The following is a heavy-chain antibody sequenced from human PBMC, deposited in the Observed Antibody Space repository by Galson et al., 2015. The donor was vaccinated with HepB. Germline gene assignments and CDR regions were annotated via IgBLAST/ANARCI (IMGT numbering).Heavy chain of an antibody. CDR3: ARVPEVYYYDSSGYLRGWYFDL. Sequence: SVKVSCKASGYTFTSYGISWVRQAPGQGLEWMGWISAYNGNTNYAQKLQGRVTMTTDTSTSTAYMELRSLRSDDTAVYYCARVPEVYYYDSSGYLRGWYFDLRGRGTLVTVSS. CDR1: GYTFTSYG. CDR2: ISAYNGNT. J-gene: IGHJ2*01. D-gene: IGHD3-22*01. V-gene: IGHV1-18*04.